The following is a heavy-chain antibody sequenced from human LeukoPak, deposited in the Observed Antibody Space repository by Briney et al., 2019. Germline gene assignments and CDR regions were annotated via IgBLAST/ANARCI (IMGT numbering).Heavy chain of an antibody. J-gene: IGHJ4*02. CDR1: GFTFSSYS. Sequence: GSLRLSCAASGFTFSSYSMNWVRQAPGKGLEWVSSISSSSSYIYYADSVKGRFTISRDNAKNSLYLQMNSLRAEDTAVYYCARGDLYYYDSSGYYDSLYWGQGTLVTVSS. CDR3: ARGDLYYYDSSGYYDSLY. D-gene: IGHD3-22*01. CDR2: ISSSSSYI. V-gene: IGHV3-21*01.